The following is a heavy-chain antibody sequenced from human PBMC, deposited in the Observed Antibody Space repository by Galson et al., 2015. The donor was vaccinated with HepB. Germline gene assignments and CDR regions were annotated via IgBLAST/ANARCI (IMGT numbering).Heavy chain of an antibody. CDR2: IWYDGGNK. CDR3: AKWDARMVRGVANYPSYNYGMDV. Sequence: SLRLSCAASGFIFGFCAMHWVRQAPGKGLEWVAVIWYDGGNKYYADSVKGRFIISRDNSKNTLYLQMNSLRAEDTAVYYCAKWDARMVRGVANYPSYNYGMDVWGQGTTVTVSS. V-gene: IGHV3-33*06. J-gene: IGHJ6*02. CDR1: GFIFGFCA. D-gene: IGHD3-10*01.